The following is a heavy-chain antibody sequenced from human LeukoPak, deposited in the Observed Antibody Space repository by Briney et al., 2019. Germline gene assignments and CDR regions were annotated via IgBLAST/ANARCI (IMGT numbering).Heavy chain of an antibody. V-gene: IGHV3-74*01. J-gene: IGHJ6*04. CDR2: IHSDGSST. D-gene: IGHD5-12*01. CDR1: GFTFSSYW. CDR3: ASGWQYSGYDYQYGMDV. Sequence: GGSLRLSCAASGFTFSSYWMHWVRQAPGKGLVWVSRIHSDGSSTSYADSVKGRFTISRDNAKNTLYLQMNSLRAEDTAVYYCASGWQYSGYDYQYGMDVWGKGTTVTVSS.